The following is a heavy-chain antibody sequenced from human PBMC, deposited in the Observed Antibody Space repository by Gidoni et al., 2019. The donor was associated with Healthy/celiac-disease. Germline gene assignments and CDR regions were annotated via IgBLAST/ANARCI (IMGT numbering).Heavy chain of an antibody. V-gene: IGHV3-33*01. CDR2: IWYDGSNK. CDR3: AGQTDYYDSSGYYTDAFDI. J-gene: IGHJ3*02. D-gene: IGHD3-22*01. CDR1: GFTFSSYG. Sequence: QVQLVESGGGVVQPGRSLRLSCAASGFTFSSYGLHWVRQAPGKGLEWVAVIWYDGSNKYYADSVKGRFTISRDNSKNTLYLQMNSLRAEDTAVYYCAGQTDYYDSSGYYTDAFDIWGQGTMVTVSS.